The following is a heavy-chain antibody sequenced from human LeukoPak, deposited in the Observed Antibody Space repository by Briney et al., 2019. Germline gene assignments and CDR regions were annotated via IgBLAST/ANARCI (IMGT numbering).Heavy chain of an antibody. CDR2: ISYDGKDK. Sequence: GRSLRLSCAASGFTFSNYGMHWVRQAPGKGLEWVAIISYDGKDKYYADSVKGRFTISRDNSKNTLDLQLNSLRAEDTAVYYCARDYGGNSIDYWGQGTLVTVSS. CDR1: GFTFSNYG. V-gene: IGHV3-30*03. J-gene: IGHJ4*02. CDR3: ARDYGGNSIDY. D-gene: IGHD4-23*01.